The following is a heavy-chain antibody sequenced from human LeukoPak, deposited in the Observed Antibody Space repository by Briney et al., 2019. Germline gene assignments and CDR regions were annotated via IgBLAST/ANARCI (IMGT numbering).Heavy chain of an antibody. CDR3: ARAENGDYDKPIAY. Sequence: GGSLRLSCAASGFTFSNYGMNWVRQAPGKGLEWVSSITSSSTYIYYTGSVKGRFTISRDNAKSSLYLRMNSLRAEDTAVYYCARAENGDYDKPIAYWGQGSLVTVSS. CDR1: GFTFSNYG. CDR2: ITSSSTYI. D-gene: IGHD4-17*01. J-gene: IGHJ4*02. V-gene: IGHV3-21*01.